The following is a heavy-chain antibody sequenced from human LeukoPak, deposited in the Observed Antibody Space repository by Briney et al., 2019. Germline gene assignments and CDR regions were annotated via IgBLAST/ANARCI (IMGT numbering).Heavy chain of an antibody. CDR1: GYSISSGYY. Sequence: SETLSLTCTVSGYSISSGYYWGWLRQPPGKGLEWIGSIYHSGSTYYNPSLKSRVTISVDTSKNQFSLKLSSVTAADTAVYYCARDETGYCSGGSCYGHQKPFDYWGQGTLVTVSS. D-gene: IGHD2-15*01. CDR2: IYHSGST. J-gene: IGHJ4*02. V-gene: IGHV4-38-2*02. CDR3: ARDETGYCSGGSCYGHQKPFDY.